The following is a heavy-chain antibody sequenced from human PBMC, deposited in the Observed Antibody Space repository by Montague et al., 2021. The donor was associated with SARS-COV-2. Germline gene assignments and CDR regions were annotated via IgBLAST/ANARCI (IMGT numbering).Heavy chain of an antibody. CDR1: GXSFTGYY. CDR2: INHSGST. V-gene: IGHV4-34*01. D-gene: IGHD2/OR15-2a*01. CDR3: ARGSPQNNIRRFRASYWFDS. Sequence: SETLSLTCAVSGXSFTGYYWTWIRQPPGKGLEWIGEINHSGSTKYNPALKSRFSISVDTSKNQFSLKLTSVTAADTAMFYCARGSPQNNIRRFRASYWFDSWGQGTLVTVSS. J-gene: IGHJ5*01.